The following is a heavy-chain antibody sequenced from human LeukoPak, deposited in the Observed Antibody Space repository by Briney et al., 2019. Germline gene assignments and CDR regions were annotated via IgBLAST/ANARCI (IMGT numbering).Heavy chain of an antibody. V-gene: IGHV1-24*01. CDR2: FDPEDGET. CDR1: GYTLTELS. J-gene: IGHJ5*02. Sequence: ASVKVSCKVPGYTLTELSMHWVRQAPGKGLEWMGGFDPEDGETIYAQKFQGRVTMTEDTSTDTAYMELSSLRSEDTAVYYCAKTDLYDRNWFDPWGQEPWSPSPQ. D-gene: IGHD3-16*01. CDR3: AKTDLYDRNWFDP.